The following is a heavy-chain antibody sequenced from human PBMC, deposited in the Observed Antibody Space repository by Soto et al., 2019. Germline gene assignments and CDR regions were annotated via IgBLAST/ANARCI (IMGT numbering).Heavy chain of an antibody. D-gene: IGHD3-16*02. CDR2: IYWDDDK. J-gene: IGHJ4*02. CDR1: GFSLSTSGVG. Sequence: QITLKESGPTLMKPTQTLTLTCTFSGFSLSTSGVGVGWIRQPPGKALEWLALIYWDDDKRYSPSLKSRLTLPKDTSKNQVVLTMTNMDPVDTATYYCAHRQFTFGGDISADYWGQGTLVTVSS. V-gene: IGHV2-5*02. CDR3: AHRQFTFGGDISADY.